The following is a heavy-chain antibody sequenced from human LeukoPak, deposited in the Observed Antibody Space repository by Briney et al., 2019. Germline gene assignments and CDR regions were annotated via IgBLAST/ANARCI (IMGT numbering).Heavy chain of an antibody. J-gene: IGHJ4*02. D-gene: IGHD6-19*01. Sequence: ESLKISCKASGYTFTSYWIGWVRQMPGKGLEWMGLIYPGDSETRYSPSLQGQVTISADKSISTAYLQWSSLKASDTAMYYCARRGAFGYSSGREDYWGQGTLVTVSS. CDR2: IYPGDSET. CDR1: GYTFTSYW. CDR3: ARRGAFGYSSGREDY. V-gene: IGHV5-51*01.